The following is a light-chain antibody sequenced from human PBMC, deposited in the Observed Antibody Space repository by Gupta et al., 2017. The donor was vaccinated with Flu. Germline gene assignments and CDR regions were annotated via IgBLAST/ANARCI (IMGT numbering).Light chain of an antibody. J-gene: IGLJ1*01. CDR1: SSNIGRNP. CDR3: AAWDDSLNGHYV. Sequence: VTISSSGSSSNIGRNPVNWYQQVPGTAPKLLIYGNSQRPSGVPDRFSGSKSGTSAALAISGLQSEDEADYYCAAWDDSLNGHYVFGTGTKVTVL. V-gene: IGLV1-44*01. CDR2: GNS.